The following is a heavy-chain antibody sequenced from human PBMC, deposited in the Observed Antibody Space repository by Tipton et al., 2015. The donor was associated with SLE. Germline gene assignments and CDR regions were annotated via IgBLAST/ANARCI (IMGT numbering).Heavy chain of an antibody. CDR1: GGSFSGYY. CDR3: AGLYCSGGSCYSGWYFDP. Sequence: TLSLTCAVYGGSFSGYYWSWIRQPPGKGLEWIGEINHSGSTNYNPSLKSRVTISVDTSKNQFSLKLSSVTAADTAVYYCAGLYCSGGSCYSGWYFDPWGRGTLVTVSS. J-gene: IGHJ2*01. V-gene: IGHV4-34*01. D-gene: IGHD2-15*01. CDR2: INHSGST.